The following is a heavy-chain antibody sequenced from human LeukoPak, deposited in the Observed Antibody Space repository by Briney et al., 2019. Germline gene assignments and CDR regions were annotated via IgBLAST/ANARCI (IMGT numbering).Heavy chain of an antibody. CDR1: GGSISSSNW. D-gene: IGHD6-19*01. J-gene: IGHJ4*02. CDR2: IYHSGST. CDR3: ARGPRVRLVKRNYYYFDY. Sequence: SETLSLTCAVSGGSISSSNWWSWVRQPPGKGLEWIGEIYHSGSTNYNPSLKSRVTISVDKSKNQFSLKLSSVTAADTAVYYCARGPRVRLVKRNYYYFDYWGQGTLVTVSS. V-gene: IGHV4-4*02.